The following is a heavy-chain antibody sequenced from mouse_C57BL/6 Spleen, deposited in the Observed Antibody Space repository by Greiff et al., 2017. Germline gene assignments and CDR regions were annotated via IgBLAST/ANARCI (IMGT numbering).Heavy chain of an antibody. J-gene: IGHJ3*01. CDR1: GYAFSSYW. V-gene: IGHV1-80*01. D-gene: IGHD3-2*02. CDR3: ARSSTAQAFAY. CDR2: IYPGDGDT. Sequence: VQRVESGAELVKPGASVKISCKASGYAFSSYWMNWVKQRPGKGLEWIGQIYPGDGDTNYNGKFKGKATLTADKSSSTAYMQLSSLTSEGSAVDFCARSSTAQAFAYWGQGTLVTVSA.